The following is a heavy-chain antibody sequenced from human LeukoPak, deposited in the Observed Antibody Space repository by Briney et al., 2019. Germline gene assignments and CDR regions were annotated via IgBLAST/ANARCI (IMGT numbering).Heavy chain of an antibody. CDR3: ARDHHKWLVLDY. J-gene: IGHJ4*02. D-gene: IGHD6-19*01. CDR2: IWYDGSNK. Sequence: PGGSLRLSCAASGFTFSSYGMHWVRQAPGKGLEWVAVIWYDGSNKYYADSVKGRFTISRDNSKNTLYLQMNSLRAEDTAVYYCARDHHKWLVLDYWGQGTLVTVSS. V-gene: IGHV3-33*01. CDR1: GFTFSSYG.